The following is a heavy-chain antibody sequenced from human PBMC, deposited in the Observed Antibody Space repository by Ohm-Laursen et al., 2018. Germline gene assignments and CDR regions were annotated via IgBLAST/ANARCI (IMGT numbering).Heavy chain of an antibody. Sequence: SLRLSCTASGFTFDDYAMHWVRQAPGKGLEWVSGISWNSGSIGYADSVKGRFTVSRDNAKNTFYLQMNSLRVEDTAVYYCTRVLADWGQGTLVTVSS. J-gene: IGHJ4*02. CDR3: TRVLAD. CDR1: GFTFDDYA. CDR2: ISWNSGSI. V-gene: IGHV3-9*01.